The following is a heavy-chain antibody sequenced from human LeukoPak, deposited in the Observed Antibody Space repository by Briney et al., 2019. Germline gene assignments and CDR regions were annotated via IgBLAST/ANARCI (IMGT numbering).Heavy chain of an antibody. D-gene: IGHD6-19*01. J-gene: IGHJ5*02. Sequence: GGSLRLSCAASGFTFSSYAMSWVRQAPGKGLEWVSAISGSGGSTYYADSVKGRSTISRDNSKNTLYLQMNSLRAEDTAVYYCAKDLQQWLVGVGWFDPWGQGTLVTVSS. CDR2: ISGSGGST. CDR3: AKDLQQWLVGVGWFDP. CDR1: GFTFSSYA. V-gene: IGHV3-23*01.